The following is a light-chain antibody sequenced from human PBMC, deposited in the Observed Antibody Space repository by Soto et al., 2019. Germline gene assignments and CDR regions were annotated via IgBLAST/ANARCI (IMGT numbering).Light chain of an antibody. V-gene: IGLV1-40*01. CDR3: QSYDSSLNRV. CDR1: SSNIGANYD. Sequence: QSVLSQPPSVSGATGQRITISCTGSSSNIGANYDVHWYRQVPGTAPKLLMSGDNNRPSGVADRFSGSKSGTSASLAITRLQAEDEADYYCQSYDSSLNRVFGTGTKVTVL. CDR2: GDN. J-gene: IGLJ1*01.